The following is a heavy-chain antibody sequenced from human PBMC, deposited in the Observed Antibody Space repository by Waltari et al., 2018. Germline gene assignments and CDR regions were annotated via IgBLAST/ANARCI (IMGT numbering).Heavy chain of an antibody. Sequence: EVQLVPSGAEVKKPGATVKISCKVSGYPLPTYYIHWVQQAPGKGLEWMGLVDPEDGETIYAEKFQGRVTITADTSTDTAYMELSSLRSEDTAVYYCATLIAVAGTEYWGQGTLVTVSS. J-gene: IGHJ4*02. CDR2: VDPEDGET. CDR1: GYPLPTYY. CDR3: ATLIAVAGTEY. V-gene: IGHV1-69-2*01. D-gene: IGHD6-19*01.